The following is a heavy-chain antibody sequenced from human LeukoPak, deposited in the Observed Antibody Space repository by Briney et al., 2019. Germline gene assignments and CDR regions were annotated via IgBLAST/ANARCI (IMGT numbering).Heavy chain of an antibody. Sequence: SETLSLTCTVSGGSISSYYWSWIRQPPGKGLEWIGYIYYSGSTNYNPSLKSRVTISVDMSKNQFSLKLTSVPAADTAVYYCARDDSNYYDSSGFDYWGQGTLVTVSS. CDR2: IYYSGST. D-gene: IGHD3-22*01. V-gene: IGHV4-59*01. CDR1: GGSISSYY. J-gene: IGHJ4*02. CDR3: ARDDSNYYDSSGFDY.